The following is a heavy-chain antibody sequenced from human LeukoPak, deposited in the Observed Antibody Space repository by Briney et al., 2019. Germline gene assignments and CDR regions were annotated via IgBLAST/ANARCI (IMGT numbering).Heavy chain of an antibody. CDR1: GFTFSSYA. D-gene: IGHD3-22*01. CDR3: ARVGYDSSGYYEDYDAFDI. Sequence: GGSLRLSYAASGFTFSSYAMHWVRQAPGKGLEWVAVISYDGSNKYYADSVKGRFTISRDNSKNTLYLQMNSLRAEDTAVYYCARVGYDSSGYYEDYDAFDIWGQGTMVTVSS. CDR2: ISYDGSNK. V-gene: IGHV3-30*04. J-gene: IGHJ3*02.